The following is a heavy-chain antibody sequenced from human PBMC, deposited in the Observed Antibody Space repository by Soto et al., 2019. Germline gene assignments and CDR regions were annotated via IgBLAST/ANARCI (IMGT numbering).Heavy chain of an antibody. D-gene: IGHD3-10*01. CDR1: GGSISSGGYY. J-gene: IGHJ6*02. CDR2: IYYSGST. V-gene: IGHV4-31*03. Sequence: KTSETLSLTCTVSGGSISSGGYYWSWIRQHPGKGLEWIGYIYYSGSTYYNPSLKSRVTISVDTSKNQFSLKLSSVTAADTAVYYCARGAYYGSGSYSVYYYGMDVWGQGTTVTVS. CDR3: ARGAYYGSGSYSVYYYGMDV.